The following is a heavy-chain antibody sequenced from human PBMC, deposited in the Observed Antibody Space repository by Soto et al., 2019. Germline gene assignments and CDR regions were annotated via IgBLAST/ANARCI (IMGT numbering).Heavy chain of an antibody. D-gene: IGHD5-12*01. CDR1: GFTFSGYS. CDR3: ARATRGGYKEGFDY. J-gene: IGHJ4*02. V-gene: IGHV3-21*01. Sequence: EVQLVESGGGLVKPGASLRLSCAEPGFTFSGYSMNWVRQAPGKGLEWVSSISTNSDYIYYADSVKGRFTISRDNAKNSMFLQMTGLRVEDAAVYYCARATRGGYKEGFDYWGQGTLVTVSS. CDR2: ISTNSDYI.